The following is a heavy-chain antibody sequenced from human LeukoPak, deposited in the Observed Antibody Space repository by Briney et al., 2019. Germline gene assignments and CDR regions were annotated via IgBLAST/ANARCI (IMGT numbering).Heavy chain of an antibody. CDR3: ARVRYSSSSGIDY. D-gene: IGHD6-6*01. V-gene: IGHV3-21*01. CDR2: ISSSSSYI. J-gene: IGHJ4*02. Sequence: PGGSLRLSCAASGFTFSSYSMNWVRQAPGKGLEWVSSISSSSSYIYYADSVKGRFTISRDNAKNSLYLQMNSLRAEDTAVYYCARVRYSSSSGIDYWGQRTLVTVSS. CDR1: GFTFSSYS.